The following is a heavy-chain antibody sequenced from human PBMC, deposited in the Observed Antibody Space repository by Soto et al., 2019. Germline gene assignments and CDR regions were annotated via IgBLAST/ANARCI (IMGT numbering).Heavy chain of an antibody. V-gene: IGHV3-23*01. Sequence: PGGSLRLSCAASGFTFSSYAMSWVRQAPGKGLEWVSAISGSGGSAYYADSVKGRFTISRDNSKNTLYLQMNSLRAEDTAVYYCAKDLDILTTIFDYWGQGTLVTVSS. D-gene: IGHD3-9*01. CDR3: AKDLDILTTIFDY. J-gene: IGHJ4*02. CDR1: GFTFSSYA. CDR2: ISGSGGSA.